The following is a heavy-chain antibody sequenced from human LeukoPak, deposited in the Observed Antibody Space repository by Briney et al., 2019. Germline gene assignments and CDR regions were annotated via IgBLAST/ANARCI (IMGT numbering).Heavy chain of an antibody. CDR3: AREDGSTSYYQYYFDS. J-gene: IGHJ4*02. Sequence: GGSLRLSCAASGFTFSSYWMSWVRQAPGKGLEWVANIKQDGSEKYYVDSVKGRFAISRDNAKNSLYLQMNSLRAEDTAVYYCAREDGSTSYYQYYFDSWGQGTLVTVSS. D-gene: IGHD3-10*01. CDR2: IKQDGSEK. CDR1: GFTFSSYW. V-gene: IGHV3-7*05.